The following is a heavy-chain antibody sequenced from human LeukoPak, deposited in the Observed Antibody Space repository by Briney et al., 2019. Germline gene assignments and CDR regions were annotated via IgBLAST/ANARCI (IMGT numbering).Heavy chain of an antibody. CDR2: TYSAGTA. V-gene: IGHV3-66*01. Sequence: GGSLRLSCAASGFTVSGNYLSWVRQAPGKGLEWVSTTYSAGTAYFPDSVKDRFAVSRDNSKNTVYLQMSSLRAGDTAVYYCATYSSLNRRELQFWGQGTLLTVSS. CDR1: GFTVSGNY. J-gene: IGHJ1*01. D-gene: IGHD3-22*01. CDR3: ATYSSLNRRELQF.